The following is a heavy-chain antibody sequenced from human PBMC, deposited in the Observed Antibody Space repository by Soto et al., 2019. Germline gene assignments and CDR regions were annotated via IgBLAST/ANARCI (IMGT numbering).Heavy chain of an antibody. Sequence: SETLSLTCTISGGSISSYYWSWIRQTPGKGLQYIGYIYYSGSAYYNPSLKSRVTISVDTSKNQFSLTVTSVTAADTAVYYCARYYDFWSGSYYFDYWGQGTLVTVSS. V-gene: IGHV4-59*12. CDR2: IYYSGSA. D-gene: IGHD3-3*01. CDR1: GGSISSYY. CDR3: ARYYDFWSGSYYFDY. J-gene: IGHJ4*02.